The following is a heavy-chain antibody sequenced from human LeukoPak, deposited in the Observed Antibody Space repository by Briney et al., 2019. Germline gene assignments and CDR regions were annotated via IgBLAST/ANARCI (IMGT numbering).Heavy chain of an antibody. CDR1: GYTFTSYG. Sequence: ASVKVSCKASGYTFTSYGISWVRQAPGQRLEWMGWINAGNGNTKYSQKFQGRVTITRDTSASTAYMELSSLRSEDTAVYYCARDKWGGLGDYWGQGTLVTVSS. D-gene: IGHD3-3*01. CDR2: INAGNGNT. V-gene: IGHV1-3*01. J-gene: IGHJ4*02. CDR3: ARDKWGGLGDY.